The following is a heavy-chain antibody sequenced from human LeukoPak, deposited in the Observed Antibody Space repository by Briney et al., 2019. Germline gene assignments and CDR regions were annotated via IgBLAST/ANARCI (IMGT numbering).Heavy chain of an antibody. J-gene: IGHJ3*02. CDR1: GGTFSSYA. Sequence: SVKVSCKASGGTFSSYAISWVRQAPGQGLEWMGGIIPIFGTANYAQKFQGRVTITADESTSTAYMELSSLRSEDTAVYYCARGGVVIINNAFDIWGQGTMVTVSS. CDR2: IIPIFGTA. V-gene: IGHV1-69*13. D-gene: IGHD3-3*01. CDR3: ARGGVVIINNAFDI.